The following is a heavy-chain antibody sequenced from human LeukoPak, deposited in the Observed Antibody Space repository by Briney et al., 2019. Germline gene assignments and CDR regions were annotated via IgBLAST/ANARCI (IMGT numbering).Heavy chain of an antibody. J-gene: IGHJ4*02. D-gene: IGHD1-1*01. CDR3: ASRGTTGTTGNY. V-gene: IGHV1-2*02. CDR1: GYTFTGYY. Sequence: ASVRVSCKASGYTFTGYYMHWVRQAPGQGLEWMGWINPNSSGTNYAQKFQGRVTLTRDTSISTAYMELTRLRFDDTAVYYCASRGTTGTTGNYWGQGTLVTVS. CDR2: INPNSSGT.